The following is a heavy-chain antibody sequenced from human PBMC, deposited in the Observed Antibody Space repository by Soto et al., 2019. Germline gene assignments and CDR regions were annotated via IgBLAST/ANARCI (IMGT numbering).Heavy chain of an antibody. CDR3: ERVRVIRGVIPSHFGI. CDR1: GGTFNSYG. Sequence: QDHLAQSGAEVKKPGSSVTVSCKASGGTFNSYGISWVRQAPGQGLDWMGVIIPLYGTVNYAQKFQGRVSITADKSTSTDYMDLSSLRSDDTAVYYCERVRVIRGVIPSHFGIWGQGTLVTVSS. CDR2: IIPLYGTV. V-gene: IGHV1-69*06. D-gene: IGHD3-10*01. J-gene: IGHJ4*02.